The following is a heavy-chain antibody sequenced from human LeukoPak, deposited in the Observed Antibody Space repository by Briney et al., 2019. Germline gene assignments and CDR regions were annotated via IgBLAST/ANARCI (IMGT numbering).Heavy chain of an antibody. CDR3: ARGSDGYRFDP. Sequence: PSETLSLTCTVSDGSMTNYHWTWIRQSPGKAPEYIGYIYNIETTNYNPSLKSRVTVSVDMSKKQFSLRLNSVTAADTAVYYCARGSDGYRFDPWGQGILATVSS. J-gene: IGHJ5*02. CDR1: DGSMTNYH. V-gene: IGHV4-59*01. D-gene: IGHD5-18*01. CDR2: IYNIETT.